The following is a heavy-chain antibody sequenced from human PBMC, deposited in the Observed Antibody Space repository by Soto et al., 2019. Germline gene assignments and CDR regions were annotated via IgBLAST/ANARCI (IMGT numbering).Heavy chain of an antibody. V-gene: IGHV4-34*01. CDR3: ARGGLVRTYFDY. D-gene: IGHD6-6*01. CDR2: INHIGST. CDR1: GVSFSGYY. J-gene: IGHJ4*02. Sequence: QVQLQQWGAGLLKPSETLSLTCAVYGVSFSGYYWSWIRQPPGKGLEWIGEINHIGSTNYNPSLKSRVTISVDTSKNQFSLKLSSVTAADTAVYYCARGGLVRTYFDYWGQGTLVTVSS.